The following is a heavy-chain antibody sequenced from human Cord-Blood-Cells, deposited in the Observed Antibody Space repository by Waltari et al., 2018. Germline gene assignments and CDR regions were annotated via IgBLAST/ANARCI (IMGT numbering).Heavy chain of an antibody. D-gene: IGHD3-10*01. J-gene: IGHJ4*02. CDR1: GFTFSSYA. V-gene: IGHV3-30*04. Sequence: QVQLVESGGGVVQPGRSLRLPCAASGFTFSSYAMHWVRQAPGKGLEWVAVISYDGSNKYYADSVKGRFTISRDNSKNTLYLQMNSLRAEDTAVYYCASDGSGSYYNFDYWGQGTLVTVSS. CDR3: ASDGSGSYYNFDY. CDR2: ISYDGSNK.